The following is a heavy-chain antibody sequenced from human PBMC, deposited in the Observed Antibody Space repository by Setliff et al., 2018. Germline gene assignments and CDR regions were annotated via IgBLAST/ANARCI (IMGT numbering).Heavy chain of an antibody. J-gene: IGHJ6*03. CDR1: GGTFTYYY. V-gene: IGHV4-34*01. D-gene: IGHD2-21*01. CDR2: ITHTGTTGSI. CDR3: ARGLEGEDYFYYMDV. Sequence: SETLSLTCAASGGTFTYYYWTWIRQSPAKGLEWIGEITHTGTTGSINYNPSLKSRVTMSVDKSKNQFSLKLTSVTAADTAVYYCARGLEGEDYFYYMDVWGKGNTVTVSS.